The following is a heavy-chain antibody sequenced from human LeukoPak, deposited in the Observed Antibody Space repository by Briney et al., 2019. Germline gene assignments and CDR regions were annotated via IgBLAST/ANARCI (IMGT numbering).Heavy chain of an antibody. V-gene: IGHV3-9*01. CDR2: VSCYSGST. Sequence: GRSLRLSCAASGFTFGDYAMHWGRQAPGKGLEWVSAVSCYSGSTGYADSVKGRFTISRDNAKNSLYLQLNSLRAEDTALYYCAKDLVATITTIDYWGQGHLTPVSS. CDR1: GFTFGDYA. CDR3: AKDLVATITTIDY. D-gene: IGHD5-12*01. J-gene: IGHJ4*02.